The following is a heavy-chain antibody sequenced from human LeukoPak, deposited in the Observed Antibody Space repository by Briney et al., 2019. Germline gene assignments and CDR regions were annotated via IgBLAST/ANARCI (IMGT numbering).Heavy chain of an antibody. CDR3: ARVLEQGSWVDY. CDR2: INSDGINT. CDR1: GFTFSNYW. D-gene: IGHD3-3*01. V-gene: IGHV3-74*01. Sequence: GGSLRLSCAASGFTFSNYWMHWVRQAPGKGLVWVSRINSDGINTSYADSVKGRFTISRDNAKNSLYLQMNSLRAEDTAVYYCARVLEQGSWVDYWGQGTLVTVSS. J-gene: IGHJ4*02.